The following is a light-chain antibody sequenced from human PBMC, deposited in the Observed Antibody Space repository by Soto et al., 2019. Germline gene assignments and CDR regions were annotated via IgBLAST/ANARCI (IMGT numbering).Light chain of an antibody. Sequence: QSALTQPASVSGSPGQSITISCTGTSSDIGAYNSVSWYQQHPGEAPKLMIFDVSDRPSGVSTRFSGSKSGNTASLTISGRQAAEEADYYCSSSTSSSTPVVFGGGTKLTVL. CDR2: DVS. CDR1: SSDIGAYNS. J-gene: IGLJ2*01. V-gene: IGLV2-14*01. CDR3: SSSTSSSTPVV.